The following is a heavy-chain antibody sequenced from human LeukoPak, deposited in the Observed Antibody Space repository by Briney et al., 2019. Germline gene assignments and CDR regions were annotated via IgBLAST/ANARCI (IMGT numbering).Heavy chain of an antibody. Sequence: PGGSLRLSCAASGFTFSTFSMNWVRQAPGKGLEWVSYISGGSDTIYYVDSVKGRFTISRDNVKNLLYLHMNSLRDEDTAVYYCARVPYTTGTYDYWGQGTLVTVSS. J-gene: IGHJ4*02. CDR3: ARVPYTTGTYDY. CDR2: ISGGSDTI. CDR1: GFTFSTFS. V-gene: IGHV3-48*02. D-gene: IGHD3-16*01.